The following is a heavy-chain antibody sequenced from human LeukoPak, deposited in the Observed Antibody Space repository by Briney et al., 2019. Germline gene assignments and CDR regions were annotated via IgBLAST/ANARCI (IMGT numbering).Heavy chain of an antibody. V-gene: IGHV1-2*02. Sequence: GASVKVSCKASGYTFTGYYMHWVRQAPGQGLEWMGWINPNSGGTNYAQKFQDRVTLTRDTSIRTAYMELRRLRSDDTAVYYCARDGPARMVDLDYWGQGTQVTVSS. J-gene: IGHJ4*02. CDR2: INPNSGGT. D-gene: IGHD3-10*01. CDR3: ARDGPARMVDLDY. CDR1: GYTFTGYY.